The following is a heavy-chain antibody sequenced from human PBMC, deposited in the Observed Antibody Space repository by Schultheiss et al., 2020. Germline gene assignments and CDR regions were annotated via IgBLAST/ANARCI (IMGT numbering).Heavy chain of an antibody. D-gene: IGHD3-22*01. CDR3: AKDPYYYDSSGDRGVYGMDV. CDR1: GFTFDDYA. V-gene: IGHV3-9*01. J-gene: IGHJ6*02. CDR2: ISWNSGSI. Sequence: SLKIACAASGFTFDDYAMHWVRQAPGKGLEWVSGISWNSGSIGYADSVKGRFTISRDNAKNSLYLQMNSLRAEDTALYYCAKDPYYYDSSGDRGVYGMDVWGQGTTVTVSS.